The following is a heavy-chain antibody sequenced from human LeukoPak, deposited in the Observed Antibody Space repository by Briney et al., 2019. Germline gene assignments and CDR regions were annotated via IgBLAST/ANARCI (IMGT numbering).Heavy chain of an antibody. CDR3: ARRPLKDADFWSGLSDAFDI. CDR2: MFNSGYT. V-gene: IGHV4-30-4*08. CDR1: GGSVSSRDYY. D-gene: IGHD3-3*01. J-gene: IGHJ3*02. Sequence: SETLSLTCTVSGGSVSSRDYYWTWIRQPPGKGLEWIGYMFNSGYTYYNPSLKSRLTLSIDTSKNQFSVKLTSVTAADTAMYYCARRPLKDADFWSGLSDAFDIWGQGTMVSVSS.